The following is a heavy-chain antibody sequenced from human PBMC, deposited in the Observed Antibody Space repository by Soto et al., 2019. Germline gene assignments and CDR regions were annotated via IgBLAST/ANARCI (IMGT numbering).Heavy chain of an antibody. D-gene: IGHD4-17*01. CDR2: IKQDGSEK. CDR3: AREREAVTPTFSDY. J-gene: IGHJ4*02. CDR1: GFTFSSYW. Sequence: EVQLVESGGGLVQPGGSLRLSCAASGFTFSSYWMSWVRQAPGKGLEWVANIKQDGSEKYYVDSVKGRFTISRDNAKNSLYLQMNSLRAEDTAVYYCAREREAVTPTFSDYWGQGTLVTVSS. V-gene: IGHV3-7*05.